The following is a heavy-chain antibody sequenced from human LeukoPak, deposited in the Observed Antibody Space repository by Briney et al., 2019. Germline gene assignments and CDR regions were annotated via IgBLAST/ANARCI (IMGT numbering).Heavy chain of an antibody. D-gene: IGHD6-19*01. CDR1: GFTFSSYW. Sequence: GGSLRLSCAASGFTFSSYWMSWVRQAPGKGLEWVANIKQDGSEKYYVDSVKGRFTISRDNAKNSLYLQMNSLRAEGTAVYYCARDLEYSSGWYYYYYMDVWGKGTTVTISS. CDR2: IKQDGSEK. V-gene: IGHV3-7*01. J-gene: IGHJ6*03. CDR3: ARDLEYSSGWYYYYYMDV.